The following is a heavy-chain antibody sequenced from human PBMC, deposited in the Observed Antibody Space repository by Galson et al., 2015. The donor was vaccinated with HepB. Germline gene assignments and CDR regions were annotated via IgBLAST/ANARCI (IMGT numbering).Heavy chain of an antibody. CDR3: ARTTVTHYYYYMDV. CDR2: INTNTGNP. J-gene: IGHJ6*03. D-gene: IGHD4-17*01. V-gene: IGHV7-4-1*02. Sequence: SVKVSCKASGYTFTSYAMNWVRQAPGQGLEWMGWINTNTGNPTYAQGFTGRFVFSLDTSVSTAYLQISSLKAEDTAVYYCARTTVTHYYYYMDVWGKGTTVTVSS. CDR1: GYTFTSYA.